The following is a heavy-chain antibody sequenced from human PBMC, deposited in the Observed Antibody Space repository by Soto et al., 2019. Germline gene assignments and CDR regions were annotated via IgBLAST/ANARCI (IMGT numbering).Heavy chain of an antibody. J-gene: IGHJ4*02. Sequence: LRLSCAASGFTFSNYGMHWVRQTPGKGLEWLSYISLSGSTIYYADSVRGRFTISRDNAENSLYLQMNSLRAEDTAMYYCATETPYSSNWATFDFWGQGTLVTVSS. CDR2: ISLSGSTI. V-gene: IGHV3-48*01. D-gene: IGHD6-13*01. CDR3: ATETPYSSNWATFDF. CDR1: GFTFSNYG.